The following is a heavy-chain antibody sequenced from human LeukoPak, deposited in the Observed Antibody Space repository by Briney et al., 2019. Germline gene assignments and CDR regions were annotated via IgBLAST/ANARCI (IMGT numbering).Heavy chain of an antibody. CDR2: INPNSGGT. J-gene: IGHJ4*02. Sequence: ASVKVSCKASGYTFTGYYMHWVRQAPGQGLEWMGWINPNSGGTNYAQKFQGRVTMTRDTSISTAYLQWSSLKASDTAMYYCARLGGKGFRYWGQGTLVTVSS. CDR3: ARLGGKGFRY. D-gene: IGHD4-23*01. V-gene: IGHV1-2*02. CDR1: GYTFTGYY.